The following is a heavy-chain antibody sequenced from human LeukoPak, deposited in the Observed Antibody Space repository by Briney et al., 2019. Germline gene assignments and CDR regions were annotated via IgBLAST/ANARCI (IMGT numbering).Heavy chain of an antibody. V-gene: IGHV3-11*06. D-gene: IGHD2-2*01. J-gene: IGHJ5*02. Sequence: GGSLRLSCAASGFTFSDYYMSWIRQAPGKGLEWVSYISSSSSYTNYADSVKGRFTISRDNAKNSLYLQMNSLRAEDTAVYYCARVRVEVEVAPAYFFDPWGQGTLVTVSS. CDR3: ARVRVEVEVAPAYFFDP. CDR2: ISSSSSYT. CDR1: GFTFSDYY.